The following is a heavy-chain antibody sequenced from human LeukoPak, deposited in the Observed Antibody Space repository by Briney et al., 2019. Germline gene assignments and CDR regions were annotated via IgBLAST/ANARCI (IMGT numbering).Heavy chain of an antibody. D-gene: IGHD3-16*01. CDR3: TRGVGWLIDY. V-gene: IGHV4-59*01. J-gene: IGHJ4*02. CDR2: FYNSGSS. Sequence: SETLSLTCTVSGGSISDYYRGWTRQPPGKGLEWIGYFYNSGSSTYNPSLKSRVTTSVDTSKEQFSLKVNSVTAADTAVYYCTRGVGWLIDYWGQGILVTVSS. CDR1: GGSISDYY.